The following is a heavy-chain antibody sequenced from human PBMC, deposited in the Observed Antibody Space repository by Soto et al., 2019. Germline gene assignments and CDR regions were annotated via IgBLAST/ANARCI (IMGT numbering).Heavy chain of an antibody. V-gene: IGHV3-74*01. CDR2: ISGDGVTT. CDR1: GFPFSSYW. J-gene: IGHJ4*02. CDR3: AREYYGLLTGYYTDY. Sequence: EVQLVESGGDLVQRGGSLRLSCAASGFPFSSYWMHWVRHTPGKGLDWVARISGDGVTTYYADSVTGRFTVSGDNAKNTMCLQISGLRAEDTAVYYCAREYYGLLTGYYTDYWGQGTLVSVSS. D-gene: IGHD3-9*01.